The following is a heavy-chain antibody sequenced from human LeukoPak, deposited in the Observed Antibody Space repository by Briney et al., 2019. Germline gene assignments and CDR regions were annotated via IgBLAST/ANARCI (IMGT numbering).Heavy chain of an antibody. Sequence: PSETLSLTCAVSGGSISSSNWWSWVRQPPGKGLEWIGEIYHSGGTNYNPSLKSRVTISVDKSKNQFSLKLSSVTAADTAVYYCAREGEAAVAGLDYWGQGTLVTVSS. CDR1: GGSISSSNW. CDR3: AREGEAAVAGLDY. D-gene: IGHD6-19*01. CDR2: IYHSGGT. J-gene: IGHJ4*02. V-gene: IGHV4-4*02.